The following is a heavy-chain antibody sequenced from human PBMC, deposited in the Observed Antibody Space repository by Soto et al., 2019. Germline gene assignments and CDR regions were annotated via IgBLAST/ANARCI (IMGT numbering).Heavy chain of an antibody. V-gene: IGHV4-39*01. D-gene: IGHD1-26*01. CDR3: ARQWGYDAFDI. J-gene: IGHJ3*02. Sequence: QLQLQESGPGLVKPSETLSLTCTVSGGSIFSSSYYWGWIRQPPGKGLEWIGTFYYSGSTYYNPSLKSRDTISVDTSKNQFSLKLPSVTAADTAVYYCARQWGYDAFDIWGQGTLVTVSS. CDR2: FYYSGST. CDR1: GGSIFSSSYY.